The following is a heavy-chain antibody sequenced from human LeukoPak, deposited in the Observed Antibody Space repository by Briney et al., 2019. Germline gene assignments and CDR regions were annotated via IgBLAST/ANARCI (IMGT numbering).Heavy chain of an antibody. Sequence: GGSLRLSCAASGFTFSSYWMNWVRQAPGKGLQWVANINQDESEIYYGDSVKGQFTISRDNAKNSLYLQMNSLRAEDTAVYYCARDKTVTTSLDYWGQGTLVTVSS. CDR3: ARDKTVTTSLDY. J-gene: IGHJ4*02. CDR1: GFTFSSYW. V-gene: IGHV3-7*05. CDR2: INQDESEI. D-gene: IGHD4-17*01.